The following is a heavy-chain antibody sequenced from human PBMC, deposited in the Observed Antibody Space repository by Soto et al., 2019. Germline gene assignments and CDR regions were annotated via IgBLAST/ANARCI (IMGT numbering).Heavy chain of an antibody. J-gene: IGHJ6*02. V-gene: IGHV1-24*01. D-gene: IGHD1-1*01. CDR3: ATESRNPYYYYYGMDV. CDR2: FDPEDGET. CDR1: GYTLTELS. Sequence: ASVKVSCKVSGYTLTELSMHWVRQAPGKGLEWMGGFDPEDGETIYAQKFQGRVTMTEDTSTDTAYMELSSLRSEDTAMYYCATESRNPYYYYYGMDVWGQGTTVTVSS.